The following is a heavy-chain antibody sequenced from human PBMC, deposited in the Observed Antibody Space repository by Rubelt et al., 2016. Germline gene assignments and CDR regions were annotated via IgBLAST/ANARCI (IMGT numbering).Heavy chain of an antibody. Sequence: EVQLVESGGGLVQPGRSLRLPCAASGFTFDDYAMHWVRQAPGKGLEWVSVLYSGGSTYYADSVKGRFTISRDNAKNALYLQMNSLRAEDTAVYDCARTDDGDYNDAFDIWGQGTMVTVS. CDR2: LYSGGST. D-gene: IGHD4-17*01. CDR1: GFTFDDYA. V-gene: IGHV3-66*01. J-gene: IGHJ3*02. CDR3: ARTDDGDYNDAFDI.